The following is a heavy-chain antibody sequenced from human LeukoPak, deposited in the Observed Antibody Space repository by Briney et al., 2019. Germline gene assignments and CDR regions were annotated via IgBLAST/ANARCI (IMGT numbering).Heavy chain of an antibody. V-gene: IGHV1-2*02. J-gene: IGHJ4*02. CDR3: ATNTRDGDNFYFDY. Sequence: GASVKVSCKSSGYTFTGYNMDWVRQAPGQGLEWMGWINPNSGGTNYAQKFQGRVTMTRDTSISTAYMELSRLRSDDTAVYFCATNTRDGDNFYFDYWGQGTLVTVSS. CDR1: GYTFTGYN. CDR2: INPNSGGT. D-gene: IGHD5-24*01.